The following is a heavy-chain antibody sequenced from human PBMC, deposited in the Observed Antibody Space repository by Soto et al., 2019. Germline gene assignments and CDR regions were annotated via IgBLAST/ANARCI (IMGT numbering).Heavy chain of an antibody. Sequence: PSETPSLTCAVSGGSISSGGYSWSWIRQPPGKGLEWIGYIYHSGSTYYNPSLKSRVTISVDRSKNQFSLKLSSVTAADTAVYYCARGNDYSDGLFGYWGQGTLVTVSS. J-gene: IGHJ4*02. CDR1: GGSISSGGYS. V-gene: IGHV4-30-2*01. CDR2: IYHSGST. D-gene: IGHD4-17*01. CDR3: ARGNDYSDGLFGY.